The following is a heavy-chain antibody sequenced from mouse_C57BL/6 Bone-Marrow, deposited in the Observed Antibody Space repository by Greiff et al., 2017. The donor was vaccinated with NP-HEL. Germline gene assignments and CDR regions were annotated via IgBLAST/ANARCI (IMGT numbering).Heavy chain of an antibody. D-gene: IGHD1-1*01. V-gene: IGHV5-9-1*02. CDR2: ISSGGDDI. J-gene: IGHJ2*01. Sequence: EVKLVESGEGLVKPGGSLKLSCAASGFTFSSYAMSWVRQTPEKRLEWVAYISSGGDDIYYADTVKGRFTISRDNARNTLYLQMSSLKSEDTAMYYGTRDPDYYGSFDYWGQGTTLTVSS. CDR3: TRDPDYYGSFDY. CDR1: GFTFSSYA.